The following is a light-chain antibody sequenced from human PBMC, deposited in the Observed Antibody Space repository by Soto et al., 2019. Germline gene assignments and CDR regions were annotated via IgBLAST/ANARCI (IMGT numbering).Light chain of an antibody. CDR1: QDISKY. Sequence: EIQMTQSPSSLSASVGDRVTITCQASQDISKYLNWYQQKPGKAPKLLIYDASNLEAGVPSRFSGTGSGTFYTFTISSLHPEDFATYHCQQYDSIPFTFGPGTKVDIK. V-gene: IGKV1-33*01. J-gene: IGKJ3*01. CDR2: DAS. CDR3: QQYDSIPFT.